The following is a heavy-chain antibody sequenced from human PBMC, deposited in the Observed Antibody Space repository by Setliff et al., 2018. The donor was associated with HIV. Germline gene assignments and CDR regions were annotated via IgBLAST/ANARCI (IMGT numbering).Heavy chain of an antibody. D-gene: IGHD4-17*01. CDR3: ARAPAVTTSLFFDY. Sequence: GGSLRLSCAASGFTFSNYNMNWVRQAPGKGLVWVSHINSDGSSTSYADSVKGRFTISRDNAKNTVYLQMNSLRAEDTAVYYCARAPAVTTSLFFDYWGQGTLVTVSS. CDR1: GFTFSNYN. CDR2: INSDGSST. V-gene: IGHV3-74*01. J-gene: IGHJ4*02.